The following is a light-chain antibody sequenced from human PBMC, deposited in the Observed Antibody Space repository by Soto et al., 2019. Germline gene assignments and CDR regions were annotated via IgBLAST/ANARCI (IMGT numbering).Light chain of an antibody. V-gene: IGKV3-15*01. Sequence: EVVMTQSPATLSVSPGERATLSCRASQSVSSNLTWYQQRPGQAPRLLIYGASTRATGIPARFSGSGSGTEFSLTITSLQSEDFAGYYCQHYNNWPPLFTFGPGTKVDIK. CDR3: QHYNNWPPLFT. J-gene: IGKJ3*01. CDR2: GAS. CDR1: QSVSSN.